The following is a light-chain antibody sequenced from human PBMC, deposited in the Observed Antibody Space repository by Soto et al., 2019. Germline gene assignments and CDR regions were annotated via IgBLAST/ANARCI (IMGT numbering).Light chain of an antibody. CDR2: DVS. CDR1: SSDVGGYNC. Sequence: QSALTQPASVSGSPGQSIAMSCTGTSSDVGGYNCVSWYQQHPGKAPKLMIYDVSNRPSGVSNRFAGSKSGNTASLTISGLQAEDEDDYFCSSYTTGSTHVVFGGGTQLTVL. J-gene: IGLJ2*01. V-gene: IGLV2-14*03. CDR3: SSYTTGSTHVV.